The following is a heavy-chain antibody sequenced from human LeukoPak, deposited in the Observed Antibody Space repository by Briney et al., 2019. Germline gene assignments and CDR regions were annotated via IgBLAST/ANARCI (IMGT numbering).Heavy chain of an antibody. J-gene: IGHJ4*02. CDR1: GGSISSYY. CDR2: IYTSGST. V-gene: IGHV4-4*07. D-gene: IGHD1-26*01. Sequence: SETLSLTCTVSGGSISSYYWSWMRQPAGKGLEWIGRIYTSGSTNYNASLKSRVSMSVDTSKNQFSLKLSSVTAADTAVFYCARGNSGSYREFDYWGQGTLVTVSS. CDR3: ARGNSGSYREFDY.